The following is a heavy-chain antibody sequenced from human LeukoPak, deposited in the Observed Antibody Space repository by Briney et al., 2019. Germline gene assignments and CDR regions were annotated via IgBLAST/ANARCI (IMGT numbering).Heavy chain of an antibody. Sequence: PGGSLRLSCAASGFTFSSFEMNWVRQAPGKGLEWISYITHSGRAIYYAASVKGRFTISRDNAKNSLYLQMNSLTAEDTAVYYCTREKTPAKGDAFDVWGQGTVVTVSS. J-gene: IGHJ3*01. CDR2: ITHSGRAI. V-gene: IGHV3-48*03. D-gene: IGHD2-2*01. CDR1: GFTFSSFE. CDR3: TREKTPAKGDAFDV.